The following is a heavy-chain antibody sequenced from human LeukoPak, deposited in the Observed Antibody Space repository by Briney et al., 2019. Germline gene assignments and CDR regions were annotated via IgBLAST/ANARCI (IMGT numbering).Heavy chain of an antibody. D-gene: IGHD6-13*01. CDR3: ARELSPGIAAAGSFDY. Sequence: SQTLSLTCAISGDSVSSNSAAWNWIRQSPSRGLEWQRRTYYRSKWYNDYAVSVKSRITINPDTSKNQFSLQLNSVTPEDTAVYYCARELSPGIAAAGSFDYWGQGTLVTVSS. J-gene: IGHJ4*02. V-gene: IGHV6-1*01. CDR1: GDSVSSNSAA. CDR2: TYYRSKWYN.